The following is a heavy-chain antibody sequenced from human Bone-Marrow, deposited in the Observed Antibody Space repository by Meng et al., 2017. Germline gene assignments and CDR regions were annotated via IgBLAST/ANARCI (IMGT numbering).Heavy chain of an antibody. J-gene: IGHJ4*02. V-gene: IGHV3-30*04. D-gene: IGHD3-10*01. Sequence: GGSLRLSCAASGFTFSSYAMHWVRQAPGKGLEWVAVISYDGSNKCYADSVKGRFTISRDNSKNTLYLQMNSLRAEDTAVYYCARDVLLWFGDHPDYWGQGTLVTVSS. CDR3: ARDVLLWFGDHPDY. CDR2: ISYDGSNK. CDR1: GFTFSSYA.